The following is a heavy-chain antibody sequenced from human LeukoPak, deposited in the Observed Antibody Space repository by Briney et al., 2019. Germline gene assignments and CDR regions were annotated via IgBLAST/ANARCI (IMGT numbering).Heavy chain of an antibody. D-gene: IGHD6-19*01. CDR3: ARDRVGSGWPRPYYFEV. CDR1: GYTLTGYY. V-gene: IGHV1-2*02. Sequence: ASVTVSCKASGYTLTGYYLHWVRQAPGQGLEWMGWINPNTGATHSAQKFQGRITMTRDSSISTAYMDLSRLRSDDTAVYYCARDRVGSGWPRPYYFEVWGQGTLVTVSS. CDR2: INPNTGAT. J-gene: IGHJ4*02.